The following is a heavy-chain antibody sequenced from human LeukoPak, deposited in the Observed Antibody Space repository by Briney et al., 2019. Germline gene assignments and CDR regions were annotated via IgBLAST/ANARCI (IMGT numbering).Heavy chain of an antibody. CDR1: GFTFSSYG. Sequence: GGSLRLSCAASGFTFSSYGMHWVRQAPGKGLEWVAVISYDGSNKYYADSVKGRFTTSRDNSKNTLYLQMNSLRAEDTAVYYCGKDQFGGNYKYYFDYWGQGTLVTVSS. V-gene: IGHV3-30*18. CDR2: ISYDGSNK. J-gene: IGHJ4*02. D-gene: IGHD4-23*01. CDR3: GKDQFGGNYKYYFDY.